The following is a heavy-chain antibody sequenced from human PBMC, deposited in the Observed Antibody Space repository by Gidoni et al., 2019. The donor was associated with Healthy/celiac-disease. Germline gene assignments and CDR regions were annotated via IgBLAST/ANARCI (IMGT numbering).Heavy chain of an antibody. Sequence: EVQLVESGGGLVQPGRSLRLSCPASGFTFGAYAMSWVRQAPGKGLEWVGFIRSKAYGGTTEYGASVKGRFTISRDDSKSIAYLQMNSLKTEDTAVYYCTRALGRGSSWFDYWGQGTLVTVSS. D-gene: IGHD6-13*01. CDR2: IRSKAYGGTT. J-gene: IGHJ4*02. V-gene: IGHV3-49*04. CDR3: TRALGRGSSWFDY. CDR1: GFTFGAYA.